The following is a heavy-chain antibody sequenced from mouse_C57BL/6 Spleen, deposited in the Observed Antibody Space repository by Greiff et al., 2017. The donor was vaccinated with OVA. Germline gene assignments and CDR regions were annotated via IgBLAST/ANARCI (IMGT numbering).Heavy chain of an antibody. CDR3: ARERAFITTVDFDV. Sequence: EVHLVESGGGLVKPGGSLKLSCAASGFTFSSYAMSWVRQTPEKRLEWVATISDGGSYTYYPDNVKGRFTISRDNAKNNLYLQMSHLKSEDTAMYYCARERAFITTVDFDVWGTGTTVTVSS. CDR1: GFTFSSYA. D-gene: IGHD1-1*01. V-gene: IGHV5-4*01. J-gene: IGHJ1*03. CDR2: ISDGGSYT.